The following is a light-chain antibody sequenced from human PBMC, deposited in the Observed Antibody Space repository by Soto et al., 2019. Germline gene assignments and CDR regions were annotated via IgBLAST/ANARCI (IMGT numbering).Light chain of an antibody. J-gene: IGLJ2*01. CDR3: NSYTNSSAVV. CDR1: RDDIGAYDY. Sequence: QSALTQPASVSGSPGQSITISCAGTRDDIGAYDYVSWYQQHPGNAPKLLVYEVTNRPSGVSDRFSGSKSGNTASLTISGVQAEDEADYYCNSYTNSSAVVFGGGTKLTVL. CDR2: EVT. V-gene: IGLV2-14*01.